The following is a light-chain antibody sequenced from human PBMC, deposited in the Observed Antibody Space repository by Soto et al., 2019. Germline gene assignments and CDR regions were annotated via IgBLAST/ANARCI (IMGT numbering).Light chain of an antibody. CDR3: SSYTSSTFYV. V-gene: IGLV2-14*01. CDR1: SSDVGGYNY. Sequence: QSALTQPASVSGSRGQSITISWTGTSSDVGGYNYVSWYQQHPGKAPKLMIYEVSNRPSGVSNRSSGSKSGNTASLTISGLQAEDEADYYCSSYTSSTFYVFGTGTKVTVL. J-gene: IGLJ1*01. CDR2: EVS.